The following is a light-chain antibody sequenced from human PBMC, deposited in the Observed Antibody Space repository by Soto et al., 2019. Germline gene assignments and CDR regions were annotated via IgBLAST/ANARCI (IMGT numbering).Light chain of an antibody. Sequence: IVLTQSPATLSFAPVGIATLSCRASQSVSSYLAWYQQKPGQAPRLLIYDASNRATGIPARFSGSGSGTDFTLTISSLEPEDFAVYYCQQRSNWPPTFGPGNRLEIK. CDR3: QQRSNWPPT. V-gene: IGKV3-11*01. J-gene: IGKJ5*01. CDR1: QSVSSY. CDR2: DAS.